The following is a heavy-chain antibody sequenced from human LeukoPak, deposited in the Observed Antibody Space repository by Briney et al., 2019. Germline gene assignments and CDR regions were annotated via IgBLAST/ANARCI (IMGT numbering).Heavy chain of an antibody. CDR2: IYDTGST. CDR3: QSRFLEWLLDY. V-gene: IGHV4-39*01. CDR1: GDSIRSNNYY. J-gene: IGHJ4*02. D-gene: IGHD3-3*01. Sequence: SETLSLTCTVSGDSIRSNNYYWGWIRQPPGKGLEWIGSIYDTGSTFYNPSLKSRVIISVDTSKNQFSLKLSSVTAADTAVYYCQSRFLEWLLDYWGQGTLVTVSS.